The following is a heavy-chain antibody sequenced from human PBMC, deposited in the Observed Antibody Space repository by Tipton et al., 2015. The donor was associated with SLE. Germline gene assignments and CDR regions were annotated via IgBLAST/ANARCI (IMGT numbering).Heavy chain of an antibody. CDR2: INRSGST. V-gene: IGHV4-34*01. J-gene: IGHJ6*03. CDR3: ARGLGAYSSGWRYYYCYMDV. Sequence: TLSLTCAVYGGSFSGDSWSCIRQPPGKGLQWIGEINRSGSTNYNPSLKSRVTISVDTSKNQFSLKLSSVTAADTAVYYCARGLGAYSSGWRYYYCYMDVWGKGTTVTVSS. D-gene: IGHD6-19*01. CDR1: GGSFSGDS.